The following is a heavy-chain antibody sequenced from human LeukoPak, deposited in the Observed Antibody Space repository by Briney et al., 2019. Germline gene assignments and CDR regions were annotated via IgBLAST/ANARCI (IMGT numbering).Heavy chain of an antibody. CDR2: ISGSGGST. CDR1: GFTFNSYA. Sequence: PGGSLRLSCAASGFTFNSYAMSWVRQAPGKGLEWVSAISGSGGSTYYADSVKGRFTISRDNSKNTLYLQMNSLRAEDTAAYYCAKAQGYYYGSGSSGVYYYYMDVWGKGTTVTVSS. CDR3: AKAQGYYYGSGSSGVYYYYMDV. D-gene: IGHD3-10*01. V-gene: IGHV3-23*01. J-gene: IGHJ6*03.